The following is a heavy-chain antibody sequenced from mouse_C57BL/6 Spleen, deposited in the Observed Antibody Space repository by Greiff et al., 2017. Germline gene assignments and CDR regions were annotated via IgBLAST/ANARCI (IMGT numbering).Heavy chain of an antibody. V-gene: IGHV1-81*01. Sequence: QVQLQQSGAELARPGASVKLSCKASGYTFTSYGISWVKQRTGQGLEWIGEIYPRSGNTYYNEKFKGKATLTADKSSSTAYMELRSLTSEDSAVYFGARSPPYGSRNYAMDYWGQGTSVTVSS. J-gene: IGHJ4*01. D-gene: IGHD1-1*01. CDR3: ARSPPYGSRNYAMDY. CDR1: GYTFTSYG. CDR2: IYPRSGNT.